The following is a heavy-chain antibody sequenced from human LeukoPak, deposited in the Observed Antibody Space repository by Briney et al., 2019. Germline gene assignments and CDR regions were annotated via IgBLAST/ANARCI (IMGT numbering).Heavy chain of an antibody. D-gene: IGHD2-21*02. CDR2: IYYSGST. J-gene: IGHJ4*02. V-gene: IGHV4-39*07. CDR3: ARDPDCGGDCYYYY. Sequence: SETLSLTCTVPGGSISSSSYYWGWIRQPPGKGLEWIGSIYYSGSTYYNPSLKSRVTISVDTSKNQFSLKLSSVTAADTAVYYCARDPDCGGDCYYYYWGQGTLVTVSS. CDR1: GGSISSSSYY.